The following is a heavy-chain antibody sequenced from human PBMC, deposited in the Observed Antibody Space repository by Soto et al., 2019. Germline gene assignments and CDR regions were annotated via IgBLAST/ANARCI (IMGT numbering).Heavy chain of an antibody. Sequence: PGESLKISCKGSGYSFTSYWIGWVRQMPGKGLEWMGIIYPGDSDTRYSPSFQGQVTISADKSISTAYLQWSSLKASDTAMYYCARVRSGYSTGGTHYYYGMDVWGQGTTVTVSS. CDR1: GYSFTSYW. CDR3: ARVRSGYSTGGTHYYYGMDV. CDR2: IYPGDSDT. V-gene: IGHV5-51*01. D-gene: IGHD5-12*01. J-gene: IGHJ6*02.